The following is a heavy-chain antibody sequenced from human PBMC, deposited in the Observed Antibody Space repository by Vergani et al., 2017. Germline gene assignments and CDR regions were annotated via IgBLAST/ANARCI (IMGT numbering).Heavy chain of an antibody. Sequence: QVQLVQSGAEVKKPGASVRVSCKASGYTFTSYFIHWVRQAPGQGLEWMGIINPSGGSTSYAQKFQGRVTMTRDTSTSTVSMELSSLRSEDTAVYYCAGDEGYSGSLLEIDYWGQGTLVTVSS. D-gene: IGHD1-26*01. CDR3: AGDEGYSGSLLEIDY. J-gene: IGHJ4*02. CDR1: GYTFTSYF. V-gene: IGHV1-46*01. CDR2: INPSGGST.